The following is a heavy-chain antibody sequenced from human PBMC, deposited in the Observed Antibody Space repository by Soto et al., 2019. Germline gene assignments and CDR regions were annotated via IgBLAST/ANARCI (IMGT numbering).Heavy chain of an antibody. CDR3: ARGPYYYDSSGPGAFDI. J-gene: IGHJ3*02. Sequence: PVKVSCKASGGTFSSYAISWVRQAPGQGLEWMGGIIPIFGTANYAQKFQGRVTITADESTSTAYMELSSLRSEDTAVYYCARGPYYYDSSGPGAFDIWGQGTMVTVS. CDR1: GGTFSSYA. V-gene: IGHV1-69*13. D-gene: IGHD3-22*01. CDR2: IIPIFGTA.